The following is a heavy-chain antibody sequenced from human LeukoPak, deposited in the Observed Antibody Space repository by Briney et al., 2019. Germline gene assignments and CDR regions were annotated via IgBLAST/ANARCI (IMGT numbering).Heavy chain of an antibody. CDR3: AREYSSSWYSRYYYYGMDV. D-gene: IGHD6-13*01. Sequence: ASVKVSCKASGYTFTRYYMHWVRQAPGQGLEWMGWINPNSGGTNYAQKFQGRVTMTRDTSISTAYMELSRLRSDDTAVYYCAREYSSSWYSRYYYYGMDVWGQGTTVTVSS. J-gene: IGHJ6*02. CDR1: GYTFTRYY. V-gene: IGHV1-2*02. CDR2: INPNSGGT.